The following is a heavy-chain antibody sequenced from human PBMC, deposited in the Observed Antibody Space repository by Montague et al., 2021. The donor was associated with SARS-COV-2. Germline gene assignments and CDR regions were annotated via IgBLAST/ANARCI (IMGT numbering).Heavy chain of an antibody. V-gene: IGHV4-39*01. D-gene: IGHD3-16*01. CDR1: AGAIRDTDYF. CDR2: IYYSGTT. CDR3: ARHRDNLGSLNWFAP. Sequence: SETLSLTCTVSAGAIRDTDYFRGWIRQPPGKGLEWIGSIYYSGTTYHNPSLKSRVTISVDTSKNQFSLKLSSVTAADTAVYFCARHRDNLGSLNWFAPWGQGTLVTVPS. J-gene: IGHJ5*02.